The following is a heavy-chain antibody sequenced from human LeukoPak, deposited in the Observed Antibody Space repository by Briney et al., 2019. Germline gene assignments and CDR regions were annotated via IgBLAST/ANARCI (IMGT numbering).Heavy chain of an antibody. Sequence: GGSLRLSCAASGFTFDDYAMHWVRQAPGKGLEWVSGISWNSGSIGYADSVKGRFTISRDNAKNSLYLQMNSLRAEDMALYYCAKTPRGSLYSSGWAFDYWGQGTLVTVSS. V-gene: IGHV3-9*03. J-gene: IGHJ4*02. CDR1: GFTFDDYA. CDR2: ISWNSGSI. D-gene: IGHD6-19*01. CDR3: AKTPRGSLYSSGWAFDY.